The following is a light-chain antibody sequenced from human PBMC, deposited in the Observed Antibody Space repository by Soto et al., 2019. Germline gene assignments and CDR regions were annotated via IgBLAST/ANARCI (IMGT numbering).Light chain of an antibody. CDR2: DVS. Sequence: QSALTQPASVSGSPGQSITISCTGTSSDVGGYKYVSWYQQHPGKAPKLMIYDVSNRPSGVSNRFSGSKSGNTASLFISGLQAEDEADYYCSSYTRRNTYVFGLGAKLTVL. CDR3: SSYTRRNTYV. CDR1: SSDVGGYKY. V-gene: IGLV2-14*03. J-gene: IGLJ1*01.